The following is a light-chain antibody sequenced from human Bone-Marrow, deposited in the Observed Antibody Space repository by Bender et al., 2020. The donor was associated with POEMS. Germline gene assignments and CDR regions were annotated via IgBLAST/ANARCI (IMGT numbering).Light chain of an antibody. CDR3: QTWGSGIVV. Sequence: QLVLTQSPSASASLGASVKLTCTLSSGHSSFAIAWHQQQPEKGPRYLMKVKSDGSHSKGDDIPDRFSGSSSGADCYLVISSLQSEDEADYYCQTWGSGIVVFGGGTRLTVL. J-gene: IGLJ2*01. CDR1: SGHSSFA. CDR2: VKSDGSH. V-gene: IGLV4-69*02.